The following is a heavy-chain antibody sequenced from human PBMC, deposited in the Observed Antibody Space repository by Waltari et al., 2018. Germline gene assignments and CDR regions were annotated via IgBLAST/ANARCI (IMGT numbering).Heavy chain of an antibody. Sequence: QVQLVESGGGVVQPGRSLRLSCAASGFTFSTYGMHWVRQAPGKGLEWVAVISYDGSNKYYADSVKGRFTISRDNSKNTLYLQMNSLRAEDTAVYYCAKESSGWSSYYYYYYMDVWGKGTTVTVSS. CDR1: GFTFSTYG. D-gene: IGHD6-19*01. CDR2: ISYDGSNK. V-gene: IGHV3-30*18. CDR3: AKESSGWSSYYYYYYMDV. J-gene: IGHJ6*03.